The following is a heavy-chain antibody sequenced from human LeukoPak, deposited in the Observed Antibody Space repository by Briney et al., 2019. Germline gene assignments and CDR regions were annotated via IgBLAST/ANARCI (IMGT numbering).Heavy chain of an antibody. CDR2: INHSGST. V-gene: IGHV4-34*01. Sequence: SETLSLTCAVYGGSFSGYYWSWIRQPPGEGLEWIGEINHSGSTNYNPSLKSRVTISVDTSKNQFSLKLSSVTAADTAVYYCARHSPYYYGSGSYTGIDYWGQGTLVTVSS. CDR1: GGSFSGYY. J-gene: IGHJ4*02. CDR3: ARHSPYYYGSGSYTGIDY. D-gene: IGHD3-10*01.